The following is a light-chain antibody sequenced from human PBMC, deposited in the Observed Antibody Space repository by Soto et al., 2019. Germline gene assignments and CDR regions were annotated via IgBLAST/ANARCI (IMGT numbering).Light chain of an antibody. J-gene: IGKJ1*01. V-gene: IGKV1-5*01. CDR3: QQYYSYPT. CDR1: RSISDW. CDR2: DAS. Sequence: DIQMTQSPSSLSPSVGDRVTITCRASRSISDWLAWYQQKPGKAPELLIFDASNLKSGVSSRFSGSGSGTEFTLTISRLQPDDVATYYCQQYYSYPTFGQGTKVDIK.